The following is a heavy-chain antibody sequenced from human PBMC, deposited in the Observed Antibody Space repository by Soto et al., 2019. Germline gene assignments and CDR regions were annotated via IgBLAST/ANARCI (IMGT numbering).Heavy chain of an antibody. D-gene: IGHD2-15*01. V-gene: IGHV2-26*01. CDR1: GFSLSNARMG. CDR3: ARIKGGLPKTNWFDP. J-gene: IGHJ5*02. Sequence: QVTLKESGPVLVKPTETLTLTCTVSGFSLSNARMGVSWIRQPPGKALEWLAHIFSNDEKYYSTSLKGRLTISKDTSKSQGVLTMTNMDPVDTATYYCARIKGGLPKTNWFDPWGQGTLVTVSS. CDR2: IFSNDEK.